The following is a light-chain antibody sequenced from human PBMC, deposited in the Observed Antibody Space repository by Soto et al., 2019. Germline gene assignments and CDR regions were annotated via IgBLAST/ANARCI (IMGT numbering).Light chain of an antibody. J-gene: IGLJ2*01. CDR2: DVK. CDR1: SSDVGAYDY. CDR3: SSFTSSSSVI. V-gene: IGLV2-14*01. Sequence: QSVLTQPASVSGSPGQSIAISCTGTSSDVGAYDYVSWYQQHPGKAPKLMIYDVKYRPSGVSNRFSGSKSGNTASLTISGLQAEDEADYYCSSFTSSSSVIFGGGTKLTVL.